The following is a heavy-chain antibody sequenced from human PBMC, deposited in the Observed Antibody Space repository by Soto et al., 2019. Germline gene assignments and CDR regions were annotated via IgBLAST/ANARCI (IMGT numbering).Heavy chain of an antibody. D-gene: IGHD4-17*01. CDR3: AGDSTDGDFVDAFDV. Sequence: ELQLVESGGGLVQPGGSLRLSCAASGFSVSINYVNWVRQAPGKGVEWVSVIYSGGTTHYADSVKGRFTISRDTSKNTLYLQMNSLRVEDTAVYYCAGDSTDGDFVDAFDVWGQGTMVTVSS. CDR2: IYSGGTT. CDR1: GFSVSINY. J-gene: IGHJ3*01. V-gene: IGHV3-66*01.